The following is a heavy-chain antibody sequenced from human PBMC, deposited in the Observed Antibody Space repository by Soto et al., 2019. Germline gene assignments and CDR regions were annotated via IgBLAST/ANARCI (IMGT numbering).Heavy chain of an antibody. Sequence: EVQLVESGGGLVQPGRSLRLSCAASGFSFDDYAMHWVRQAPGKGLEWVSGISWNSGSIGYAASAEGRFTISRDNAKNSLYLQMNSLRAEDTALYYCAKLLGSNGWFAPWGQGTLVTVSS. CDR1: GFSFDDYA. CDR2: ISWNSGSI. J-gene: IGHJ5*02. V-gene: IGHV3-9*01. D-gene: IGHD6-25*01. CDR3: AKLLGSNGWFAP.